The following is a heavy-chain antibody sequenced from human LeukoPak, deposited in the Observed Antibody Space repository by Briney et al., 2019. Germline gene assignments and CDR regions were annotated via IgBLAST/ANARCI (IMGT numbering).Heavy chain of an antibody. CDR1: GGSFSSYY. CDR2: IYYSGST. V-gene: IGHV4-59*01. J-gene: IGHJ4*02. D-gene: IGHD3-10*01. Sequence: SETLSLTCTVSGGSFSSYYWSWIRQPPGKGLEWIGYIYYSGSTNYNPSLKSRVTISVDTSKNQFSLKLSSVTAADTAVYYCARGFGELSTYYFNYWGQGTLVTVSS. CDR3: ARGFGELSTYYFNY.